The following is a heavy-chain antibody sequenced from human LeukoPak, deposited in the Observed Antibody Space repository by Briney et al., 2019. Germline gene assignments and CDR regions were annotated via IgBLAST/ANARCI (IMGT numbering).Heavy chain of an antibody. J-gene: IGHJ4*02. CDR3: ARDLDWNYADY. V-gene: IGHV3-30-3*01. CDR1: GFTFSSYP. Sequence: PGGSLRLSCAASGFTFSSYPLHWVRQAPGRGLEWVTLISYDGSKIYYADSVKGRFTISRDNSKNTLYLQMNSLRAEDTAVYYCARDLDWNYADYWGQGTLVTVSS. D-gene: IGHD1-7*01. CDR2: ISYDGSKI.